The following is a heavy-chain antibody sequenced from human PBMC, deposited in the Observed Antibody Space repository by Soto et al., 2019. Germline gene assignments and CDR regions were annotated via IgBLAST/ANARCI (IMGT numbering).Heavy chain of an antibody. CDR2: IIPIFGTA. J-gene: IGHJ4*02. Sequence: GASVKVSCKDSGGTFSRYAIRWVRQAPGQGIEWMGGIIPIFGTANYAQKFQGRATITAHQSTSTPYMELSSLRSEDTAVYYSSCYFCSYGNCCSVPDYCGRRTLVTVSS. V-gene: IGHV1-69*13. CDR1: GGTFSRYA. D-gene: IGHD2-15*01. CDR3: SCYFCSYGNCCSVPDY.